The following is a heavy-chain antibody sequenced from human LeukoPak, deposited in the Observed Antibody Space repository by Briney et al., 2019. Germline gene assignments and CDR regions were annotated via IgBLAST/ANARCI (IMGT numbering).Heavy chain of an antibody. CDR3: SRLRDYVAGTYRPTFDS. CDR1: GYSISSDYY. CDR2: IFHTGDT. V-gene: IGHV4-38-2*01. D-gene: IGHD3-16*02. Sequence: SETLSLTCGVSGYSISSDYYWGWIRHTPGKGLEWIGHIFHTGDTHYNPSLMSRVTISVDTSKNQFSLKLGSVTAADTAVYYCSRLRDYVAGTYRPTFDSWGQGSLVTVSS. J-gene: IGHJ4*02.